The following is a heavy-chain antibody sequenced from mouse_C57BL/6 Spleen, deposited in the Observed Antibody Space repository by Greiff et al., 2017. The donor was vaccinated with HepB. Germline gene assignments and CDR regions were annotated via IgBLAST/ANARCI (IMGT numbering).Heavy chain of an antibody. CDR1: GFTFSDFY. Sequence: EVQVVESGGGLVQSGRSLRLSCATSGFTFSDFYMEWVRQAPGKGLEWVAASRNKANDYTTEYSASVKGRFIVSRDTSQSILYLQMNALRAEDTAIYYCARDARFGAMDYWGQGTSVTVSS. CDR2: SRNKANDYTT. V-gene: IGHV7-1*01. J-gene: IGHJ4*01. CDR3: ARDARFGAMDY.